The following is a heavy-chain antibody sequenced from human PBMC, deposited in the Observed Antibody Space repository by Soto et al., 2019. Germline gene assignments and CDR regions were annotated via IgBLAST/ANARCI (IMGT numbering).Heavy chain of an antibody. Sequence: SETLSLTCTVSGGSISSSYWSWIRQPPGKGLEWLAYIYDDGSANYNPSLTSRATISLDMSNNQFSLKLTSVTAADTSVDYCARHGGKLGITGTMGNFDYWGQGSLVTVSS. CDR2: IYDDGSA. CDR1: GGSISSSY. V-gene: IGHV4-59*08. CDR3: ARHGGKLGITGTMGNFDY. J-gene: IGHJ4*02. D-gene: IGHD1-20*01.